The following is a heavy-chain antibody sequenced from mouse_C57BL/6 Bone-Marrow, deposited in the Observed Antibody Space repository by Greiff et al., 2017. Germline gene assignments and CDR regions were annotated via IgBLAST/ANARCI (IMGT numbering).Heavy chain of an antibody. CDR1: GFTFSDYG. D-gene: IGHD3-2*02. Sequence: EVKLVESGGGLVQPGGSLKLSCAASGFTFSDYGMAWVRQAPRKGPEWVAFISNLAYSVYYADTVPGRFTISREDAKNTLFLEMSSLRSEATAMYYCASQLSYAMDYWGQGTSVTVSS. J-gene: IGHJ4*01. V-gene: IGHV5-15*01. CDR3: ASQLSYAMDY. CDR2: ISNLAYSV.